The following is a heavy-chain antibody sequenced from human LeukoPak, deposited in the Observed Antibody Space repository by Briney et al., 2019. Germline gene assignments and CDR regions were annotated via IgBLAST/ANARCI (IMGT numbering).Heavy chain of an antibody. J-gene: IGHJ2*01. CDR2: IYDSGST. CDR3: AVEYYYDSSGYYWYFDL. V-gene: IGHV4-30-4*08. Sequence: SETLSLTCTVSGGSHSRGDYYSSWIRQPPGRGLEWVGSIYDSGSTYYSPPLKSRASLSVDTSKNQFSLKLSSVTAADTAVDYCAVEYYYDSSGYYWYFDLWGRGTLVAVSS. D-gene: IGHD3-22*01. CDR1: GGSHSRGDYY.